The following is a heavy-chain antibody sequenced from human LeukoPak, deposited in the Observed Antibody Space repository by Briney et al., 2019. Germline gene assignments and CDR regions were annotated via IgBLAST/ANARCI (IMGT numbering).Heavy chain of an antibody. D-gene: IGHD6-13*01. Sequence: SETLSLTCTVSGGSLSSGGYYWSWIRQHPGTGLEWLGYIYYSGSTYYNPSLKSRVTISVDTSKNQFSLKLSSVTAADTAVYYCARTSWQQLVQGFDYWGQGTLVTVSS. CDR3: ARTSWQQLVQGFDY. V-gene: IGHV4-31*03. J-gene: IGHJ4*02. CDR1: GGSLSSGGYY. CDR2: IYYSGST.